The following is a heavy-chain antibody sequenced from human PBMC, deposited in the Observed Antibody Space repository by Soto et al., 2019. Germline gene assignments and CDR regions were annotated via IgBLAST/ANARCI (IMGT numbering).Heavy chain of an antibody. J-gene: IGHJ6*02. CDR1: GYSFTDYH. V-gene: IGHV1-2*04. CDR2: INPKSGGT. CDR3: ARGDSTDCSNGVCSFFYNHDMDV. Sequence: ASGKGSCKASGYSFTDYHIHWVRQAPGQGLEWLGRINPKSGGTSTAQKFQGWVTMTTDTSISTASMELTRLTSDDTAIYYCARGDSTDCSNGVCSFFYNHDMDVWAQATTVTVSS. D-gene: IGHD2-8*01.